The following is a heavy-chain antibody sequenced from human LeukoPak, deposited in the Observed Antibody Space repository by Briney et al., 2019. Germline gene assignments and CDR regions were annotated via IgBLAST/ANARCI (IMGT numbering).Heavy chain of an antibody. CDR2: IKQDGGEK. Sequence: GGSLRLSCAATGFTLSSSWMNWVRQAPGKRLDWVANIKQDGGEKNYVDSVKGRFTISRDNAKNSVYLQMNSLRAEDTAVYYCARDYYGSGSSDYWGQGTLVTVSS. J-gene: IGHJ4*02. V-gene: IGHV3-7*01. D-gene: IGHD3-10*01. CDR3: ARDYYGSGSSDY. CDR1: GFTLSSSW.